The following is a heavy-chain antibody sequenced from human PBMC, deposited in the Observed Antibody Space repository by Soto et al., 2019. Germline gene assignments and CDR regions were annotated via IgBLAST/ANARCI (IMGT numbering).Heavy chain of an antibody. J-gene: IGHJ6*02. V-gene: IGHV5-51*01. CDR1: GYSFTSYW. CDR2: IYPGDSDT. Sequence: PVESLKISCNGSGYSFTSYWIGWVRQMPWKGLEWMGIIYPGDSDTRYSPSFQGQVTISADKSISTAYLQWSSLKASDTAMYYCARQVNDILTGTYYGMDVWGQGTTVTVSS. D-gene: IGHD3-9*01. CDR3: ARQVNDILTGTYYGMDV.